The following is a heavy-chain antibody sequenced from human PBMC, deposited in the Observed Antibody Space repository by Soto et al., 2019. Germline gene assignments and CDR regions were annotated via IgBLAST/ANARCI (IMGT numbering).Heavy chain of an antibody. V-gene: IGHV3-23*01. D-gene: IGHD3-16*01. Sequence: EVQLLESGGVLVQPGGSLRLSCAASGFTFSSYAMTWVRQAPGKGLEWVSSLSSAATDAYYADSVKGRFTISRDNSKNTLYLHMSSLRADHTAVYYCAKGGRTQRTDHWGQGTLFTVSS. CDR1: GFTFSSYA. CDR3: AKGGRTQRTDH. J-gene: IGHJ4*02. CDR2: LSSAATDA.